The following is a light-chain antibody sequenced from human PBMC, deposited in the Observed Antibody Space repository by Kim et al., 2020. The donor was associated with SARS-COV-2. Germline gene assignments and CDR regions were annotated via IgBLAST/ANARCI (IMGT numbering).Light chain of an antibody. CDR1: RSNIGAGYD. V-gene: IGLV1-40*01. Sequence: RVNSSWTGSRSNIGAGYDVHWYQQLPGTAPKLLIYGDTNRPSGVPDRVSGSKSGTSASLAITGLQAEDEADYYCQSYDSSLSGWVFGGGTQLTVL. CDR3: QSYDSSLSGWV. J-gene: IGLJ3*02. CDR2: GDT.